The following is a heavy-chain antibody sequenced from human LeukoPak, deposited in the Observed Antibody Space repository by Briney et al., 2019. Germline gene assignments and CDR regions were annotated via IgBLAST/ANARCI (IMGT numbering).Heavy chain of an antibody. D-gene: IGHD3-10*01. CDR2: VHTTGGT. CDR1: GGSISGHY. Sequence: SETLSLTCTVSGGSISGHYWSWIRQPAGKEPEWIGRVHTTGGTNYNPSLKSRLTMSVDTSKNQFSLHLTSVTAADTAVYYSAKGGESSLPFDYWGQGTLVTVSS. CDR3: AKGGESSLPFDY. V-gene: IGHV4-4*07. J-gene: IGHJ4*02.